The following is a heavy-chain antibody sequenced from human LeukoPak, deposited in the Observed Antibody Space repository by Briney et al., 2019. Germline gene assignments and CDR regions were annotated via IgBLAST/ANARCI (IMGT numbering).Heavy chain of an antibody. CDR3: ARDVDYANPRHDY. CDR1: GFTFSSYG. J-gene: IGHJ4*02. Sequence: PGGSLRLSCAASGFTFSSYGMHWVRQAPGKGLEWVALISYDGSNKYYADSVKGRFTISRDNSKNTLYLQMNSLRAEDTAVYYCARDVDYANPRHDYWGQGTLVTVSS. V-gene: IGHV3-30*03. CDR2: ISYDGSNK. D-gene: IGHD4/OR15-4a*01.